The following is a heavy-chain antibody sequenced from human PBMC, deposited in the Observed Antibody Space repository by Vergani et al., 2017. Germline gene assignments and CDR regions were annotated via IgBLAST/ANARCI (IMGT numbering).Heavy chain of an antibody. J-gene: IGHJ4*02. V-gene: IGHV3-7*01. Sequence: EVHLEESGGGLVQPGGSLRLSCAASGFTFGDYYMAWIRLAPGKGLYWVASIKRDGTETFYVDSVKGRFTISRDNAKNSLYLQMNSLRAEDTAVYYCARCIVGATNFDYWGQGTLVTVSS. CDR1: GFTFGDYY. CDR2: IKRDGTET. CDR3: ARCIVGATNFDY. D-gene: IGHD1-26*01.